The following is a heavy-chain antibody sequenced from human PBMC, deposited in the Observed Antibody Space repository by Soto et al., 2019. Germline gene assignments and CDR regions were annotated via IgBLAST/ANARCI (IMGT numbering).Heavy chain of an antibody. CDR3: ARAESAGHRVVPDY. CDR1: GGSIRSYD. Sequence: PSETLSLTCAVSGGSIRSYDWSWIRQPPGKGLEWIGYIYYSGSTNYNPSLKSRVTISVDTSKNQISLKLSSLSAADTAVYYCARAESAGHRVVPDYWGQGTLVTVSS. D-gene: IGHD6-13*01. J-gene: IGHJ4*02. CDR2: IYYSGST. V-gene: IGHV4-59*12.